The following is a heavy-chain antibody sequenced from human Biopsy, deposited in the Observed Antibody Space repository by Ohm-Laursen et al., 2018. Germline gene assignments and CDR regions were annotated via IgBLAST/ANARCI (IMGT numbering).Heavy chain of an antibody. Sequence: GASVKVSCKVSGHALSELSMHWVRQSPGKGLEWMGGFSAEEGETLYAQKFQGRVTMSEDTSTDTAYMELSSLTSEDTAVYYCAADIIFTLDSWGQGTLVTVSS. CDR3: AADIIFTLDS. CDR1: GHALSELS. D-gene: IGHD2/OR15-2a*01. CDR2: FSAEEGET. J-gene: IGHJ4*02. V-gene: IGHV1-24*01.